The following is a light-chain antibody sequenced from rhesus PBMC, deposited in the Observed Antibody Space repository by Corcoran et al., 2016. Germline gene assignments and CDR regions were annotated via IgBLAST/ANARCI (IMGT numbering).Light chain of an antibody. J-gene: IGKJ1*01. CDR2: KES. V-gene: IGKV1-22*01. CDR3: QQYSSRPWT. Sequence: DIQMTQSPSSLSASVGDTVTITCRASQGISSWLAWYQQKPGKAPKLLIYKESSLQSGVPSRFSGSGSGIDVTLTISSLQSEDFTTYYCQQYSSRPWTFGQGTKVEIK. CDR1: QGISSW.